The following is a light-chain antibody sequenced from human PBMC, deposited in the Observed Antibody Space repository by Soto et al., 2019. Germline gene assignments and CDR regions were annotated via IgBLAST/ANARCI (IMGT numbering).Light chain of an antibody. J-gene: IGLJ2*01. CDR2: VERSGTY. Sequence: QSVLSQSSSASASLGSSVKLTCTLSSGHSGYIIAWHQQQPGMAPRFLMRVERSGTYNKGSGVPGRFSGSSSGADRYLTISNLQSEDEADYYCETWDTNTRVFGGGTKVTVL. CDR3: ETWDTNTRV. CDR1: SGHSGYI. V-gene: IGLV4-60*03.